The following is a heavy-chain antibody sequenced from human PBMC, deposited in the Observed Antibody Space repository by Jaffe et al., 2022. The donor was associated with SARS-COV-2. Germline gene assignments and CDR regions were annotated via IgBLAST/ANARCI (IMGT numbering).Heavy chain of an antibody. V-gene: IGHV3-30-3*01. CDR1: GFTFSSYA. Sequence: QVQLVESGGGVVQPGRSLRLSCAASGFTFSSYAMHWVRQAPGKGLEWVAVISYDGSNKYYADSVKGRFTISRDNSKNTLYLQMNSLRAEDTAVYYCARDLREQWLVMGYYYYYGMDVWGQGTTVTVSS. CDR3: ARDLREQWLVMGYYYYYGMDV. CDR2: ISYDGSNK. D-gene: IGHD6-19*01. J-gene: IGHJ6*02.